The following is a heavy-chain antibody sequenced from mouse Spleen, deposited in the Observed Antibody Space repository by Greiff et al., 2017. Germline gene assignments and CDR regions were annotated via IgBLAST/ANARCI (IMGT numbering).Heavy chain of an antibody. V-gene: IGHV1-69*01. CDR2: IDPSDSYT. CDR1: GYTFTSYW. D-gene: IGHD4-1*01. J-gene: IGHJ3*01. CDR3: ARDWVAWFAY. Sequence: QVQLKQPGAELVMPGASVKLSCKASGYTFTSYWMHWVKQRPGQGLEWIGEIDPSDSYTNYNQKFKGKATLTVDKSSSTAYMQLSSLTSEDSAVYYCARDWVAWFAYWGQGTLVTVSA.